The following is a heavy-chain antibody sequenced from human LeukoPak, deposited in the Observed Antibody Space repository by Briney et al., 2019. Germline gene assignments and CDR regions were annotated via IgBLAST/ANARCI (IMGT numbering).Heavy chain of an antibody. D-gene: IGHD6-19*01. CDR2: IWYDGSNK. CDR3: ARDPSSGWYYFDY. CDR1: GFTFSSYG. V-gene: IGHV3-33*01. Sequence: GGCRRLSCAASGFTFSSYGMHWVRQAPGKGLEWVAVIWYDGSNKYYADSVKGRFTISRDTSKNTLYLQMNSLRAEDTAVYYCARDPSSGWYYFDYWGQGTLVTVSS. J-gene: IGHJ4*02.